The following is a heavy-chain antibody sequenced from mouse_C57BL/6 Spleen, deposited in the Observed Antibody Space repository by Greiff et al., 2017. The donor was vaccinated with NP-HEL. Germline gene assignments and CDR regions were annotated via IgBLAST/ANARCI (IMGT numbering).Heavy chain of an antibody. CDR1: GFSLTSYG. Sequence: QVQLKQSGPGLVQPSQSLSITCTVSGFSLTSYGVHWVRQSPGKGLEWLGVIWSGGSTDYNAAFISRLSISKDNSKSQVFFKMNSLQADDTAIYYCARGYYSNYVYFDYWGQGTTLTVSS. J-gene: IGHJ2*01. CDR2: IWSGGST. CDR3: ARGYYSNYVYFDY. D-gene: IGHD2-5*01. V-gene: IGHV2-2*01.